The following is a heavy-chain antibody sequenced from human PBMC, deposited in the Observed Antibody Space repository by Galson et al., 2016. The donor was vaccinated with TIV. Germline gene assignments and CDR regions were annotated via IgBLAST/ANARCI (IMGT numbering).Heavy chain of an antibody. CDR2: IKSKTAGGTT. J-gene: IGHJ3*01. V-gene: IGHV3-15*01. CDR3: TTDPYGVDV. CDR1: GFTFNDAW. D-gene: IGHD4/OR15-4a*01. Sequence: SLRLSCAASGFTFNDAWMTWIRQGPGKGLEWAGRIKSKTAGGTTDYAAAVEGRFTISRDDSENTVYLQMNSLKSDDSGVYYCTTDPYGVDVWGHGTMVTVS.